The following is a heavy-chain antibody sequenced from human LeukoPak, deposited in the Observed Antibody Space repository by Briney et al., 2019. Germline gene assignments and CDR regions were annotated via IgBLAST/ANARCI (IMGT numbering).Heavy chain of an antibody. D-gene: IGHD2-2*01. CDR2: IKPDGSDK. CDR3: ARVPDPICSSTSCYLRYYFDY. CDR1: GFTFSSSW. Sequence: PGGSLRLSCAATGFTFSSSWMTWVRQAPGKGLEWVAIIKPDGSDKSYADSVRGRFTISRDNAKNSLYLQMNSLRAEDTAVYYCARVPDPICSSTSCYLRYYFDYWGQGTLVTVSS. V-gene: IGHV3-7*01. J-gene: IGHJ4*02.